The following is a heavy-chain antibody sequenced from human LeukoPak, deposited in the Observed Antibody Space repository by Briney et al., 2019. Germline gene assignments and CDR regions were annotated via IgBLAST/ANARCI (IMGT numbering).Heavy chain of an antibody. CDR3: AKGPQKVYYFDY. Sequence: GGSLGLSCAASGFTFSSYGMHWVRQAPGKGLEWVAVISYDGSNKYYADSVKGRFTISRDNSKNTLYLQMNSLRAEDTAVYYCAKGPQKVYYFDYWGQGTLVTVSS. CDR1: GFTFSSYG. D-gene: IGHD2-8*01. J-gene: IGHJ4*02. V-gene: IGHV3-30*18. CDR2: ISYDGSNK.